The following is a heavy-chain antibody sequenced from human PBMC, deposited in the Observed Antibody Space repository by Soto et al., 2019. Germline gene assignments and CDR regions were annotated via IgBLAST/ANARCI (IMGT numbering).Heavy chain of an antibody. J-gene: IGHJ6*02. CDR3: ARRRHYGDHLYYYYYGMDV. Sequence: ASVEVSCKASGYTFTSYDINWVRQATGQGLEWMGWMNPNSGNTGYAQKFQGRVTMTRNTSISTAYMELSSLRSEDTAVYYCARRRHYGDHLYYYYYGMDVWGQGTTVTVSS. D-gene: IGHD4-17*01. CDR2: MNPNSGNT. CDR1: GYTFTSYD. V-gene: IGHV1-8*01.